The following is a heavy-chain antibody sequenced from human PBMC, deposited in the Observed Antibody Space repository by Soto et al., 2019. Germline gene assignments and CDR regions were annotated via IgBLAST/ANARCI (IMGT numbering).Heavy chain of an antibody. J-gene: IGHJ4*02. CDR1: GYTFTSYG. D-gene: IGHD3-10*01. CDR2: ISAYNGNT. CDR3: ARAPITMVRGAPDY. V-gene: IGHV1-18*01. Sequence: ASVKVSCKASGYTFTSYGISWVRQAPGQGLEWMGWISAYNGNTNYAQKLQGRVTMTTDTSTSTAYMELRSLRSDDTAVYYCARAPITMVRGAPDYWGQGTLVTVSS.